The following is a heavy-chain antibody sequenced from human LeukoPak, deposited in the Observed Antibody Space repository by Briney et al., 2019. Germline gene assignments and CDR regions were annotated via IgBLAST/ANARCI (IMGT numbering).Heavy chain of an antibody. Sequence: GGSLRLSCAASGFTFSSYAMSWVRQAPGKGLEWVSAISGSGGSTYYADSVKGRFTISRDNSKNTLYLQMNSLRAEDTAVYYCARDYCSSTSCLFDYWGQGTLVTVSS. V-gene: IGHV3-23*01. CDR2: ISGSGGST. J-gene: IGHJ4*02. D-gene: IGHD2-2*01. CDR1: GFTFSSYA. CDR3: ARDYCSSTSCLFDY.